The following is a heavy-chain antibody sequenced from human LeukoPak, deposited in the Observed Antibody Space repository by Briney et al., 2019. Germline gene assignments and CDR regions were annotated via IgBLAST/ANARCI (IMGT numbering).Heavy chain of an antibody. CDR2: ISSSSSYI. V-gene: IGHV3-21*04. D-gene: IGHD6-25*01. Sequence: GGSLRLSCAASGFTFSSYSMNWVRQAPGKGLEWVSSISSSSSYIYYADSVKGRFTISRDNAKNSLYLQMNSLRAEDTAVYYCARDDPRRGSWYFDLWGRGTLVTVSS. CDR3: ARDDPRRGSWYFDL. J-gene: IGHJ2*01. CDR1: GFTFSSYS.